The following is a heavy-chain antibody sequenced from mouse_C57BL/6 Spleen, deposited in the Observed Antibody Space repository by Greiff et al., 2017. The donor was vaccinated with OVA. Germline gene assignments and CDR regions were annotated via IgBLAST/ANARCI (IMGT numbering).Heavy chain of an antibody. CDR2: ISSGSSTI. D-gene: IGHD2-5*01. J-gene: IGHJ1*03. CDR3: ARGGYYSNWYFDV. CDR1: GFTFSDYG. V-gene: IGHV5-17*01. Sequence: EVHLVESGGGLVKPGGSLKLSCAASGFTFSDYGMHWVRQAPEKGLEWVAYISSGSSTIYYADTVKGRFTISRDNAKNTLFLQMTSLRSEDTAMYYCARGGYYSNWYFDVWGTGTTVTVSS.